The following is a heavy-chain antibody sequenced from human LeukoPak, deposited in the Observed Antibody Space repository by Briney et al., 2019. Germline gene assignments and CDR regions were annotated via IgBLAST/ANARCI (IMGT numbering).Heavy chain of an antibody. V-gene: IGHV1-24*01. CDR1: GYTLTELS. J-gene: IGHJ4*02. CDR3: AGDYYDTTAYVW. D-gene: IGHD3-22*01. CDR2: FDPEDGET. Sequence: GASVKVSCKVSGYTLTELSMHWVRQAPGKGLEWMGGFDPEDGETIYAQKFQGRVTMTEDTSTDTAYMELSSLRSEDTAVYYCAGDYYDTTAYVWWGQGTLVTVSS.